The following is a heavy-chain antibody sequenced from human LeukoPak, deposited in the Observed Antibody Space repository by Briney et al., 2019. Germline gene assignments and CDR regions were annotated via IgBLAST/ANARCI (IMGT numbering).Heavy chain of an antibody. J-gene: IGHJ4*02. V-gene: IGHV3-7*05. D-gene: IGHD5-12*01. CDR1: GLSFNTYW. Sequence: GGSLRLFCAASGLSFNTYWMTWVRQAPGKGLGWVANINQDGSEKHYVGSVRGRFTISRDSAKQSLYLKVNSLTAEGTAVYYCGRGPGYRSDYWGEGTLVTVSS. CDR2: INQDGSEK. CDR3: GRGPGYRSDY.